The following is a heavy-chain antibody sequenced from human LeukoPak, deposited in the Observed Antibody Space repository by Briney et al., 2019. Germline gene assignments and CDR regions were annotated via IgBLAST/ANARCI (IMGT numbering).Heavy chain of an antibody. V-gene: IGHV4-34*01. J-gene: IGHJ4*02. CDR2: IYHRGST. CDR3: ARVRMASGGSGPFFDY. Sequence: SETLSLTCAVYRGSFIGYYWSWMRQPPGKGLEWIGEIYHRGSTNYDPSLKSRVTISVDTSKNKFSLKLRSVTAADTAVYYCARVRMASGGSGPFFDYWGQGTLVTVSS. D-gene: IGHD3-16*01. CDR1: RGSFIGYY.